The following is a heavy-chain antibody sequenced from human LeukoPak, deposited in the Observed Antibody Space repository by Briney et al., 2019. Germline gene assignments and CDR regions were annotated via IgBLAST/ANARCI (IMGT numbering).Heavy chain of an antibody. CDR3: ARNTRSTEYYYGSGSYYSYYFDY. D-gene: IGHD3-10*01. J-gene: IGHJ4*02. Sequence: GSLRLSCAASRFTFDDYGMSWVRRAPGRGLEWVSGINLNVGSTGYEDSVKGRSTIYRDNANNSLYLQMNSLRAEDTALYYCARNTRSTEYYYGSGSYYSYYFDYWGQGTLVTVSS. V-gene: IGHV3-20*04. CDR1: RFTFDDYG. CDR2: INLNVGST.